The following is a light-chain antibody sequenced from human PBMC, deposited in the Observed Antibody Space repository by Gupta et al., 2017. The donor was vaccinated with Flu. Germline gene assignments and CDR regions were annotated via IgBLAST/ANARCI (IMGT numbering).Light chain of an antibody. J-gene: IGKJ4*01. V-gene: IGKV3-11*01. CDR1: QDLGSW. CDR3: QHRKTWPLT. Sequence: EIVLTQSPATLSLSPGERATLSCRASQDLGSWLAWYQQRPGQAPRLLIYDASNRATGIPARFSGSGSGTDFTLTISSLEPEDSAIYYCQHRKTWPLTFGGGTKVEIK. CDR2: DAS.